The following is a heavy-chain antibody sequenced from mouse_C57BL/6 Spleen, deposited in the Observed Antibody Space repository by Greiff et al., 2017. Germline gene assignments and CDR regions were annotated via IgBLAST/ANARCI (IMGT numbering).Heavy chain of an antibody. V-gene: IGHV7-4*01. J-gene: IGHJ4*01. CDR2: LRNKANGYTT. Sequence: EVKLVESGGGLVQPGASLRLSCDASGFTFTDYYMSWVRQPPGTAPEWLALLRNKANGYTTEYTASVKGRFTISRDNTQTILYLQMNTLRAEDSATYYSVKSSYAMDYWGQGPSVTVSS. CDR1: GFTFTDYY. CDR3: VKSSYAMDY.